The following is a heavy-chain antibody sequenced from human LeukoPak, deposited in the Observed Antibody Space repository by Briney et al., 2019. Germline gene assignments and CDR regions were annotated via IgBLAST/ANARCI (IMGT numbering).Heavy chain of an antibody. CDR2: INPDGSGK. CDR1: GFTLRTYW. D-gene: IGHD3-16*01. V-gene: IGHV3-7*01. J-gene: IGHJ4*02. Sequence: QSGGSLRLSCEASGFTLRTYWMNWVRQVPGKGLDWVANINPDGSGKRYVDSVKGRFTIARDNADNSLSLQMNSLRAEDTAVYYCASWGAGGNSWGQGTLVTVSS. CDR3: ASWGAGGNS.